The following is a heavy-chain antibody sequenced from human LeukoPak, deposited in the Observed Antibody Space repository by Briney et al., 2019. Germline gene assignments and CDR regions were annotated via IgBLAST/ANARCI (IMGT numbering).Heavy chain of an antibody. CDR3: ARRFGFGELSGWFLT. CDR1: GGSLSGFY. J-gene: IGHJ5*02. Sequence: SETLSLTCAVYGGSLSGFYWSWIRQPPGEGLEWIGETIHIGSTTYNPSLKSRVTISVDTSKNQFSLKLRSVTAADTAVYYCARRFGFGELSGWFLTWGPGTLVTVSS. CDR2: TIHIGST. V-gene: IGHV4-34*12. D-gene: IGHD3-10*01.